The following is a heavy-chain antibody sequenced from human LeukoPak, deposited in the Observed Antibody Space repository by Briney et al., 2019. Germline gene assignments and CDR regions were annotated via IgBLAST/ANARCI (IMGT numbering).Heavy chain of an antibody. J-gene: IGHJ5*02. CDR2: INPNSGGA. Sequence: ASVKVSCKASGYTFTGYYMHWVRQAPGQGLEWMGWINPNSGGAGCVQKFQGRVNITRDTSISTAYMELSSLRSEDTAVYYCVRVYHDGSFESGNWFDPWGQGTLVTVSS. D-gene: IGHD3-22*01. V-gene: IGHV1-2*02. CDR3: VRVYHDGSFESGNWFDP. CDR1: GYTFTGYY.